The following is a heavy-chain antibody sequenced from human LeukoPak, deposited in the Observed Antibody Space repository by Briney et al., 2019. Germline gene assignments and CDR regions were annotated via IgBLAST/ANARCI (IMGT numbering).Heavy chain of an antibody. CDR3: ARNEHSSGWYFAP. Sequence: SETLSLTCAVSGGSISSSNWWSWVRPPPGKGLEWIGEIYHSGSTNYNPSLKSRVTISVDKSKDQFSLKLSSVTAADTAVYYCARNEHSSGWYFAPWGQGTLVTVSS. V-gene: IGHV4-4*02. J-gene: IGHJ4*02. D-gene: IGHD6-19*01. CDR1: GGSISSSNW. CDR2: IYHSGST.